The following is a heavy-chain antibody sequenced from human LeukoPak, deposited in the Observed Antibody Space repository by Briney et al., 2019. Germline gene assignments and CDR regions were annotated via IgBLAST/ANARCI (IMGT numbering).Heavy chain of an antibody. CDR3: ARLVGVWVRNNWFDP. V-gene: IGHV4-59*11. J-gene: IGHJ5*02. CDR2: IYYSGST. Sequence: SETLSLTCTVSGGSISSHYWSWIRQPPGKGLEWIGYIYYSGSTNYNPSLKSRVTISVDTSKNQFSLKLSSVTATDTAVYYCARLVGVWVRNNWFDPWGQGTLVTVSS. CDR1: GGSISSHY. D-gene: IGHD6-6*01.